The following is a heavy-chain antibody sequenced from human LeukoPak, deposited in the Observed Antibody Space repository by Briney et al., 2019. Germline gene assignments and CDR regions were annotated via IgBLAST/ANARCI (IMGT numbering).Heavy chain of an antibody. CDR2: IYSGGST. V-gene: IGHV3-53*01. Sequence: GGSLRLSCAASGFTVSSNYMSWVRQAPGKGLEWVSVIYSGGSTYYADSVKGRFTISRDNSKNTLYLQMNGLRAEDTAVYYCAREIGRRTVTTFTVYYGMDVWGQGTTVTVSS. D-gene: IGHD4-17*01. CDR1: GFTVSSNY. J-gene: IGHJ6*02. CDR3: AREIGRRTVTTFTVYYGMDV.